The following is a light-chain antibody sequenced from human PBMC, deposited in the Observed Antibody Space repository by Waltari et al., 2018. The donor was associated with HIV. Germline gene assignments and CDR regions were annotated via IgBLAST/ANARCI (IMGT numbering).Light chain of an antibody. CDR1: RNILYSSNNKNF. Sequence: DIVMTQSPDSLAVSLGERATINCNSSRNILYSSNNKNFLAWYQHKAGQSPKVLIYWASTRASGVPDRFSGSGSVTDFTLTISSLQAEDVAVYYCQQYYTTPLTFGPGTKVDIK. J-gene: IGKJ3*01. V-gene: IGKV4-1*01. CDR3: QQYYTTPLT. CDR2: WAS.